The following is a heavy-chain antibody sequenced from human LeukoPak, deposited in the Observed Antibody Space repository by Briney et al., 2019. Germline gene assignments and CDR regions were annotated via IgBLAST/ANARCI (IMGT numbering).Heavy chain of an antibody. D-gene: IGHD4-17*01. CDR1: GGTFRDYA. CDR2: IIPLFGTP. V-gene: IGHV1-69*05. Sequence: SVKVSCKASGGTFRDYAVSWVRQAPGQGLEWMGGIIPLFGTPNYAQKFQDRVTITMDESTSTAYLELSSLRSGDTAVYYCAREDYDDYGLDVWGQGTTVTVSS. J-gene: IGHJ6*02. CDR3: AREDYDDYGLDV.